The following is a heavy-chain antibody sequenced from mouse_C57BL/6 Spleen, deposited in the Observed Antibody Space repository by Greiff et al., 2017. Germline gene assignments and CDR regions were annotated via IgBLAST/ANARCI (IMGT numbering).Heavy chain of an antibody. CDR3: TRRSGGDHAMDY. Sequence: VQLQQSGAELVRPGASVTLSCKASGYTFTDYEMHWVKQTPVNGLEWIGAIDTETGGTDYNQKFKGKAILTADKSSSTAYMELRSLTSEDSAVYYCTRRSGGDHAMDYRGQGTSVTVSS. J-gene: IGHJ4*01. CDR2: IDTETGGT. CDR1: GYTFTDYE. D-gene: IGHD2-13*01. V-gene: IGHV1-15*01.